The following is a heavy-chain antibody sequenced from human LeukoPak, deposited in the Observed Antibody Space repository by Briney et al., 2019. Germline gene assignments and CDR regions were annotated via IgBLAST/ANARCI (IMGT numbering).Heavy chain of an antibody. J-gene: IGHJ4*02. Sequence: ASVKVSCKASGYTFTDYYIHWVRQAPGQGLEWMGWIHPKSGGTNCAQKFQGRVTMTRDTSIRTAYMDLSWLRSDDSAVYYSARDHVNARLDYWGQGTLVTVSS. CDR3: ARDHVNARLDY. CDR1: GYTFTDYY. CDR2: IHPKSGGT. D-gene: IGHD3-10*02. V-gene: IGHV1-2*02.